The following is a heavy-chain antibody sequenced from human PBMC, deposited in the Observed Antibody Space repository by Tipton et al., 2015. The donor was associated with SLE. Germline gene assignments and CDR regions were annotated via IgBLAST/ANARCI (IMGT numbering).Heavy chain of an antibody. CDR1: GFIFSTYW. D-gene: IGHD6-13*01. V-gene: IGHV3-7*01. J-gene: IGHJ4*02. Sequence: GSLRLSCAASGFIFSTYWMSWVRQAPGKGLEWVAKIKEDGSEKDYVDSVKGRFTISRDNAKSSVFLQMNSLRAEDTAMYYCVRESLSRSSFNWGQGTLVTVSS. CDR3: VRESLSRSSFN. CDR2: IKEDGSEK.